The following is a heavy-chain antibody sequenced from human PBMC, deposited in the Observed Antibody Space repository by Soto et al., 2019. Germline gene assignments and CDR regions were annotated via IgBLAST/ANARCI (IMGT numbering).Heavy chain of an antibody. J-gene: IGHJ3*02. Sequence: QVQLVQSGAEVKKPGSSVKVSCKASGGAFSTYAISWVRQAPEQGLEWMGGIIPLFGTTNYAQKFQGRVTITADESTSTAYMELSSLTSEDTAVYYCAREDGYKWVSPFDIWGQGTVVTVSS. V-gene: IGHV1-69*12. CDR2: IIPLFGTT. D-gene: IGHD5-12*01. CDR1: GGAFSTYA. CDR3: AREDGYKWVSPFDI.